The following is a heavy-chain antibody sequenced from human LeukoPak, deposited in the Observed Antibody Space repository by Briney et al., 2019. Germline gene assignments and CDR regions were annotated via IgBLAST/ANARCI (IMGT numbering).Heavy chain of an antibody. CDR1: GFTFSSYG. CDR3: AKDPRWVVVVPGWYFDY. Sequence: GGSLRLSCAASGFTFSSYGMHWVRQAPGKGLEWVAFIRYDGSNKYYADPVKGRFTISRDNSKNTLYLQMNSLRAEDTAVYYCAKDPRWVVVVPGWYFDYWGQGTLVTVSS. D-gene: IGHD2-2*01. CDR2: IRYDGSNK. J-gene: IGHJ4*02. V-gene: IGHV3-30*02.